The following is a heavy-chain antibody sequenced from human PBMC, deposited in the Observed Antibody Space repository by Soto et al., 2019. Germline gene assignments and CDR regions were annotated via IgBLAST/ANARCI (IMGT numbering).Heavy chain of an antibody. CDR2: IIPIFGTA. Sequence: QVQLVQSGAEVKKPGSSVKVSCKASGGTFSSYAISWVRQAPGQGLEWMGGIIPIFGTANYAQKFQGRVTITADEYTSTAYMVLSSLRSEDTAVYYCARGFPVEMATGGWFAPWGQGTLVPVSS. D-gene: IGHD5-12*01. V-gene: IGHV1-69*12. CDR3: ARGFPVEMATGGWFAP. CDR1: GGTFSSYA. J-gene: IGHJ5*02.